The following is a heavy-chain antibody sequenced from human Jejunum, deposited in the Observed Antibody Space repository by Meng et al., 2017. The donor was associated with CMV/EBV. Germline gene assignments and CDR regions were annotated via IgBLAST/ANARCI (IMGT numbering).Heavy chain of an antibody. CDR3: ASSYDSSGYYDMSRYYFDY. CDR1: SNYS. Sequence: SNYSWGGIRQPPGKGLEWIASIYYSGSSYYNPSLKSRVTISVDTSKNQFSLKLSSVTAADTAVYYCASSYDSSGYYDMSRYYFDYWGQGTRVTVSS. D-gene: IGHD3-22*01. V-gene: IGHV4-39*07. J-gene: IGHJ4*02. CDR2: IYYSGSS.